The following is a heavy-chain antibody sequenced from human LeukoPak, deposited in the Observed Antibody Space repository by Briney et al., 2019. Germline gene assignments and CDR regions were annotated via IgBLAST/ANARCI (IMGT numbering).Heavy chain of an antibody. V-gene: IGHV1-69*13. Sequence: SVKVSCKASGYTFTGYYMHWVRQAPGQGLEWMGGIIPIFGTANYAQKFQGRVTITADESTSTAYMELSSLRSEDTAVYYCASLVSSAAGAFDIWGQGTMVTVSS. CDR3: ASLVSSAAGAFDI. D-gene: IGHD6-13*01. J-gene: IGHJ3*02. CDR2: IIPIFGTA. CDR1: GYTFTGYY.